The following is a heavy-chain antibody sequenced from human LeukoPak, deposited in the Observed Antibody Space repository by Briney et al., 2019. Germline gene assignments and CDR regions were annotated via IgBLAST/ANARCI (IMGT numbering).Heavy chain of an antibody. V-gene: IGHV3-23*01. CDR2: ISGSGGST. D-gene: IGHD3-22*01. CDR1: GFTFSSYA. CDR3: AKGTRLLYYYDSSGYGDGY. J-gene: IGHJ4*02. Sequence: GGSLRLSCAASGFTFSSYAMSWVRQAPGKGLEWVSAISGSGGSTYYADSVKGRFTISRDNSKNTLYLQMNSLRAEDTAVYYCAKGTRLLYYYDSSGYGDGYWGQGTLVTVSS.